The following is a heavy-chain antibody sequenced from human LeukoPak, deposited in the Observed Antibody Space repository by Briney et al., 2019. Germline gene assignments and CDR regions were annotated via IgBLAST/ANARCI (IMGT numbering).Heavy chain of an antibody. CDR2: IRSKAYGGTT. CDR1: GFTFGDYV. J-gene: IGHJ4*02. D-gene: IGHD1-14*01. Sequence: GGSLRLSCTASGFTFGDYVMSWVRQAPGKGLEWVGFIRSKAYGGTTKNAASVKGRFTISRDDSKNTLYLQMNSLKTEDTAVYYCTTDAGWGDYWGQGTLVTVSS. CDR3: TTDAGWGDY. V-gene: IGHV3-49*04.